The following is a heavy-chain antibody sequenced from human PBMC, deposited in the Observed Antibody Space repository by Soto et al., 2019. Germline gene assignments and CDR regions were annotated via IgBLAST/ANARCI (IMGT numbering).Heavy chain of an antibody. V-gene: IGHV3-33*01. D-gene: IGHD6-19*01. Sequence: GGSLRLSCAASGFTFSSYGMHWVRQAPGKGLEWVAVIWYDGSNKYYADSVKGRFTISRDNSKNTLYLQMNSLRAEDTAVYYCARDLYSSGPTSAFDYWGQGSLVTVSS. CDR3: ARDLYSSGPTSAFDY. CDR2: IWYDGSNK. CDR1: GFTFSSYG. J-gene: IGHJ4*02.